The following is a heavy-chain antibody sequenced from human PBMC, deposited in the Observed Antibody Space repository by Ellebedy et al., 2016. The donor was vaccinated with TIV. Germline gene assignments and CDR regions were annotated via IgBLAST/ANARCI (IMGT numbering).Heavy chain of an antibody. CDR3: ARVLGWSGYWRFDS. CDR1: GYTFINYG. D-gene: IGHD3-3*01. CDR2: ISSYSTNT. V-gene: IGHV1-18*01. Sequence: ASVKVSXXASGYTFINYGITWVRRAPGQGLEWMGWISSYSTNTNYAQKFQGRVIMTTDTSTGTAYMELRSLTSDDTAVYYCARVLGWSGYWRFDSWGQGTLVTVSS. J-gene: IGHJ4*02.